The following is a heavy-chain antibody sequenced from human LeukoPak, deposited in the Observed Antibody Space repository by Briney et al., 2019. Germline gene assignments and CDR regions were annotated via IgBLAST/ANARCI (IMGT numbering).Heavy chain of an antibody. CDR1: GFTFSSYG. D-gene: IGHD5-18*01. CDR2: ISSSSSTI. V-gene: IGHV3-48*01. J-gene: IGHJ4*02. CDR3: ARAFRGYTFGFDS. Sequence: GRSLRLSCAACGFTFSSYGMHWVRQAPGKGLEWVSYISSSSSTIYYADSVKGRFTISRDNAKNSLYLQMNSLRAEDTSVYYCARAFRGYTFGFDSWGQGTLVTVSS.